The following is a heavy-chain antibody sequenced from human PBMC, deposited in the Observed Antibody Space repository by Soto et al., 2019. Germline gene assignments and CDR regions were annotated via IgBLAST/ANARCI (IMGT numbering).Heavy chain of an antibody. Sequence: SETLSLTCAVYGGSFSGYYWSWIRQPPGKGLEWIGEINHSGSTNYNPSLKSRVTISVDTSKNQFSLKLSSVTAADTAVYYCARASRRLYYDSSGYYPWGQGTLVTVYS. V-gene: IGHV4-34*01. CDR3: ARASRRLYYDSSGYYP. CDR1: GGSFSGYY. D-gene: IGHD3-22*01. J-gene: IGHJ5*02. CDR2: INHSGST.